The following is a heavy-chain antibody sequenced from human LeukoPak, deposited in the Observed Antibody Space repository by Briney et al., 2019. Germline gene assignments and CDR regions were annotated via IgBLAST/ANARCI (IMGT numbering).Heavy chain of an antibody. CDR3: AREVAVVMEVAATEVLSDYFDY. CDR2: IIPIFGTA. D-gene: IGHD2-15*01. J-gene: IGHJ4*02. CDR1: GGTFSSYA. V-gene: IGHV1-69*05. Sequence: SVKVSCKASGGTFSSYAISWVRQAPGQGLEWMGRIIPIFGTANYAQKFQGRVTITTDESTSTAYMELSSLRSGDTAVYYCAREVAVVMEVAATEVLSDYFDYWGQGTLVTVSS.